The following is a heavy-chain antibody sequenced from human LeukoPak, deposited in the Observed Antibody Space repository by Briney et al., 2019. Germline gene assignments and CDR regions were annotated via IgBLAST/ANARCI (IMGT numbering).Heavy chain of an antibody. Sequence: GESLKISCKGAGYRFTSYWIGWVRQMPGKGLEWMGIIYPGDSDTRYSPSSQGQVTISADKSISIVYLQWSSLQASDTAMYFCASGDSGNFDHWGQGTLVTVSS. CDR2: IYPGDSDT. CDR1: GYRFTSYW. CDR3: ASGDSGNFDH. D-gene: IGHD2-21*01. V-gene: IGHV5-51*01. J-gene: IGHJ4*02.